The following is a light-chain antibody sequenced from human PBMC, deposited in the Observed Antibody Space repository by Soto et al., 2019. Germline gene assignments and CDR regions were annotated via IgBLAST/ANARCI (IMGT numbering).Light chain of an antibody. CDR3: SSYTSSSTLVV. Sequence: QSALTQPASVSGSPGQSITISCTGTSSDVGGYNYVSWYQQHPGKAPKLMIYEVSNRPSGVSYPVSGSKSGNTASLTTSGRKAEDEADSCCSSYTSSSTLVVVGGGTRLAGL. CDR1: SSDVGGYNY. J-gene: IGLJ7*01. CDR2: EVS. V-gene: IGLV2-14*01.